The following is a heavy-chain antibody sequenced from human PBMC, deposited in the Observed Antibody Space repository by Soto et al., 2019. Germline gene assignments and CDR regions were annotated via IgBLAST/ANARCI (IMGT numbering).Heavy chain of an antibody. CDR2: IVPVFGRP. Sequence: SVKVSCKASGGSFSNFGISWVRQAPGQGLEWMGGIVPVFGRPNYAQRFRGRLTITADVSTSTGYMELISLRSDDTAVYYCAREGSGYNFWGQGTQVTVSS. D-gene: IGHD5-12*01. CDR1: GGSFSNFG. J-gene: IGHJ4*02. V-gene: IGHV1-69*13. CDR3: AREGSGYNF.